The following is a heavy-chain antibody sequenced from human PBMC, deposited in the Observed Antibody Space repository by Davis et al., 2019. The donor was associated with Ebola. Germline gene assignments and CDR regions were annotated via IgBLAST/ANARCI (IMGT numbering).Heavy chain of an antibody. V-gene: IGHV3-33*08. J-gene: IGHJ6*02. Sequence: GESLKISCAASGFTVSSNYMHWVRQAPGKGLEWVAVLWHDGSTNYYADSVKGRFTISRDNSKNTLYLQMNSLRADDTAVYYCARALLDCSSSTCYTYYYGMDVWGQGTTVTVSS. CDR2: LWHDGSTN. CDR3: ARALLDCSSSTCYTYYYGMDV. D-gene: IGHD2-2*02. CDR1: GFTVSSNY.